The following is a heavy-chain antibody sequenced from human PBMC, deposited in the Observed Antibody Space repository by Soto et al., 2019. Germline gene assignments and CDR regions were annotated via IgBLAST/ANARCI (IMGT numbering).Heavy chain of an antibody. J-gene: IGHJ5*02. D-gene: IGHD3-3*02. CDR3: ARHLSHLKPGWFDP. CDR1: EFTFSNYA. V-gene: IGHV3-30-3*01. Sequence: GGSLRLSCAASEFTFSNYAMHWVRQAPGKGLEWVALIADDGSTEYYADSVKGRFTISRDNSKNTLYLQMNSLRVEDTAVYHCARHLSHLKPGWFDPWGQGTLVTVSS. CDR2: IADDGSTE.